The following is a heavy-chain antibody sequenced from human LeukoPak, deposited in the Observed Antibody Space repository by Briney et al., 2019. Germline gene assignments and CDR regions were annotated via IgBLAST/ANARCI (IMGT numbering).Heavy chain of an antibody. V-gene: IGHV4-59*08. CDR2: IYYTGNT. D-gene: IGHD4-23*01. CDR3: ARSPDYDGNELWYFSL. J-gene: IGHJ2*01. CDR1: GGSINSYY. Sequence: SETLSLTCTVSGGSINSYYWSWIRQPPGKGLEWIGYIYYTGNTHYNPSLKSRVTISVDTSKNQFSLKLSSVTAADTAVYYCARSPDYDGNELWYFSLWGRGTLVTVSS.